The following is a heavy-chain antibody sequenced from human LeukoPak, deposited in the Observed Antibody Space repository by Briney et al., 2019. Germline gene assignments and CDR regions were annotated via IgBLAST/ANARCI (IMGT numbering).Heavy chain of an antibody. CDR2: VSSNGGST. Sequence: PGGSLRLSCAASGFTFSSYAMHWVRQAPGKGLEYVSAVSSNGGSTYYANSVKGRFTISRDNSKNTLYLQMGSLRAEDMAVYYCARGGVGDYAGLCFDYWGQGTLVTVSS. J-gene: IGHJ4*02. V-gene: IGHV3-64*01. D-gene: IGHD4-17*01. CDR3: ARGGVGDYAGLCFDY. CDR1: GFTFSSYA.